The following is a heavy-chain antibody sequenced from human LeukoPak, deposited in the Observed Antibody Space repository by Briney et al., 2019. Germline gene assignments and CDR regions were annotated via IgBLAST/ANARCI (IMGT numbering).Heavy chain of an antibody. D-gene: IGHD2-15*01. CDR1: GGSISNFY. CDR2: ISYSGTT. V-gene: IGHV4-59*12. J-gene: IGHJ3*02. CDR3: ARKVVDPRTFDI. Sequence: SETLSLTCTVSGGSISNFYWTWIRQSPGKGLEWIGYISYSGTTKYSPSLKSRVTMSVDTSKNQFSLKLTSVTAADTAVYYCARKVVDPRTFDIWGQGTMVTVSS.